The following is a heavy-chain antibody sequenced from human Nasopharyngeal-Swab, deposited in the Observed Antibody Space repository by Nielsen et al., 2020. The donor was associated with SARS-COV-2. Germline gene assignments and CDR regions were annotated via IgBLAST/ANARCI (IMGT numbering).Heavy chain of an antibody. V-gene: IGHV5-51*01. CDR3: ARPMRPMGHYYFGMDV. CDR2: IYPGDSNT. Sequence: KVSCKGSGYSFTTYWIGWVRQMPGKCLEWMGIIYPGDSNTRYSPSFQGQVTISVDKYSSTAYLQWSSLKASDTAIYYCARPMRPMGHYYFGMDVWGQGTTVTVSS. J-gene: IGHJ6*02. CDR1: GYSFTTYW. D-gene: IGHD1-26*01.